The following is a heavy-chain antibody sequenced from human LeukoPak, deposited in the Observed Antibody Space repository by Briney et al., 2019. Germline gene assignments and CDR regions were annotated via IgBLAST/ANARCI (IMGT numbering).Heavy chain of an antibody. Sequence: ASVKVSCKASGYTFIGYYMHWVRQAPGQGLEWMGWINPNSGATNSAQKFQGRVTMTRDTPIRTAYIELSRLRSDDTAVYYCARGEGQQLRLDWFDPWGQGTRVTVSS. CDR2: INPNSGAT. CDR1: GYTFIGYY. J-gene: IGHJ5*02. CDR3: ARGEGQQLRLDWFDP. V-gene: IGHV1-2*02. D-gene: IGHD6-13*01.